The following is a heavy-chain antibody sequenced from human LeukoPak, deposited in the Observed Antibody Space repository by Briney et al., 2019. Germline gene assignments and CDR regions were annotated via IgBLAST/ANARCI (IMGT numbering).Heavy chain of an antibody. CDR3: ARVEHVYDDGRYFDL. J-gene: IGHJ2*01. D-gene: IGHD5/OR15-5a*01. V-gene: IGHV4-61*02. Sequence: SETLSLTCTVSGGSISSGSYYWSWIRQPAGKGLEWIGIVYTTGRSIYNRSLRSRSTISVDKSQNQLSLKLNSVTAADTAVYYCARVEHVYDDGRYFDLWGRGTLVTVSS. CDR1: GGSISSGSYY. CDR2: VYTTGRS.